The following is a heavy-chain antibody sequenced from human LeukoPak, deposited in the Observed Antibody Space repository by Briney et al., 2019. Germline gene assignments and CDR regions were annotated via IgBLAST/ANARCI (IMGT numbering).Heavy chain of an antibody. D-gene: IGHD3-3*01. CDR1: GGSISSGDYY. J-gene: IGHJ6*02. Sequence: PSETLSLTCTVSGGSISSGDYYWSWIRQPPGKGLEWIGYIYYSGSTYYNPSLKSRVTISVDTSKNQFSLKLSSVTAADTAVYYCARGPVLRFLHDYYYYGMDVWGQGTTVTVSS. CDR3: ARGPVLRFLHDYYYYGMDV. CDR2: IYYSGST. V-gene: IGHV4-30-4*01.